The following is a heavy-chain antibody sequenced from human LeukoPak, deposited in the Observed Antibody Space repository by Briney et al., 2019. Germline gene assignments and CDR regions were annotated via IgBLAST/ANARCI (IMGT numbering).Heavy chain of an antibody. V-gene: IGHV4-30-4*01. CDR3: ARGFRKYYGSGSFNWFDP. CDR1: GGSISSGDYY. Sequence: SETLSLTCTVSGGSISSGDYYWSWIRQPPGKGLEWIGYIYYSGSTYYNPSLKSRVTISVDTSKNQFSLKLSSVTAADTAVYYCARGFRKYYGSGSFNWFDPWGQGTLVTVSS. CDR2: IYYSGST. J-gene: IGHJ5*02. D-gene: IGHD3-10*01.